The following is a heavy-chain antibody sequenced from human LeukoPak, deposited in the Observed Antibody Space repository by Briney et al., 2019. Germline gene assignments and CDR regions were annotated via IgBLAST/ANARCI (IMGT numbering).Heavy chain of an antibody. CDR2: IDPNSGAT. J-gene: IGHJ5*02. CDR1: GYTFTGYY. D-gene: IGHD5-12*01. CDR3: ARNVGYTRDLDP. V-gene: IGHV1-2*02. Sequence: GASVKVSCKASGYTFTGYYIHWVRQAPGQGLEWMGWIDPNSGATSYAQKFQGRVTMTGDTSISAAYMELTRLTYDDTAVYYCARNVGYTRDLDPWAREPWSPSPQ.